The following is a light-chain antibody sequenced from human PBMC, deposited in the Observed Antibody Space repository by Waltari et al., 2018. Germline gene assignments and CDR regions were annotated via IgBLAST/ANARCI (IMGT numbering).Light chain of an antibody. Sequence: EIVLTQFPCTLSLSAVERATLPCRASQSITRNYLAWFQQKPGQPPRLLIYGATNGATGVPDRFSGSGSGTDFTLTIARLEPEDFAVYYCHQYGTSPWTFGQGTKVEI. V-gene: IGKV3-20*01. CDR1: QSITRNY. CDR2: GAT. CDR3: HQYGTSPWT. J-gene: IGKJ1*01.